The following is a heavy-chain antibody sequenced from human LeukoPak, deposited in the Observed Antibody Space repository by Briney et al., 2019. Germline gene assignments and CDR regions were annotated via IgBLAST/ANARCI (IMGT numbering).Heavy chain of an antibody. D-gene: IGHD3-10*01. J-gene: IGHJ4*02. CDR1: GFTFSRYC. CDR3: ARAIRGSAVDTGDR. CDR2: IKNDGSEE. V-gene: IGHV3-7*01. Sequence: GGSLRLSCATSGFTFSRYCMRWVRQAPGKVLEWVANIKNDGSEEYYVDSVKGRFTISRDNARNSLFLQMNSLTVEDTAVYYCARAIRGSAVDTGDRWGQGALVTVSS.